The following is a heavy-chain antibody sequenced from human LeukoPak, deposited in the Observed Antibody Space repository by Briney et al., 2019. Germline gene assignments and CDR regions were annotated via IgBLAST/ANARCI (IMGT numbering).Heavy chain of an antibody. Sequence: GGSLRLSCAASGFTFSNYGMTWVRQAPGKGLERVSSISGSAATISYADSVKGRFTISRDNAKNTLYLQMNSLRAEDTAVYYCACIAAAGTGYWGQGTLVTVSS. V-gene: IGHV3-23*01. CDR1: GFTFSNYG. CDR3: ACIAAAGTGY. D-gene: IGHD6-13*01. CDR2: ISGSAATI. J-gene: IGHJ4*02.